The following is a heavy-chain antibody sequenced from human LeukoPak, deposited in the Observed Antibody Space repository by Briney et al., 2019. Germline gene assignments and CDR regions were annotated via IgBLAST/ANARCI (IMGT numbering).Heavy chain of an antibody. J-gene: IGHJ4*02. Sequence: PGGSLRLSCAASGFTFRNYAMHWVRKAPGKGLEWVAVITSDGTNKDYADSVKGRFSISRDNSKNTLYLQMNRLRADDTAVYYCARAYIAAAGTPHYWGQGTLVTVSS. CDR3: ARAYIAAAGTPHY. CDR1: GFTFRNYA. CDR2: ITSDGTNK. D-gene: IGHD6-13*01. V-gene: IGHV3-30*04.